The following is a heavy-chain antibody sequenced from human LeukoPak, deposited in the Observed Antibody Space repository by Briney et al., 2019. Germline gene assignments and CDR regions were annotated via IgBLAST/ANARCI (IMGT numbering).Heavy chain of an antibody. CDR1: GFTFSSYG. J-gene: IGHJ6*03. CDR3: AKAGRQWEPIYYYMDV. Sequence: GGTLRLSCAASGFTFSSYGMSWVRQAPGKGLEWVSAISGSGGSTYYADSVKGRFTISRDNSKNTLYLQMNSLRAEDTAVYYCAKAGRQWEPIYYYMDVWGKGTTVTISS. D-gene: IGHD1-26*01. CDR2: ISGSGGST. V-gene: IGHV3-23*01.